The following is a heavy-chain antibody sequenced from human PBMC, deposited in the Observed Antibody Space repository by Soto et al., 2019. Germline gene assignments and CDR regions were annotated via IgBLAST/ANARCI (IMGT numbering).Heavy chain of an antibody. CDR2: ISSSSSYI. J-gene: IGHJ4*02. D-gene: IGHD3-10*01. Sequence: GGSLRLSCAASGFTFSSYSMNWVRQAPGKGLEWVSSISSSSSYIYYADSVKGRFTISRDNAKNSLYLQMNSLRAEDTAVYYCARGVQLGLWFGELLSYYFDYWGQGTLVTVSS. CDR1: GFTFSSYS. V-gene: IGHV3-21*01. CDR3: ARGVQLGLWFGELLSYYFDY.